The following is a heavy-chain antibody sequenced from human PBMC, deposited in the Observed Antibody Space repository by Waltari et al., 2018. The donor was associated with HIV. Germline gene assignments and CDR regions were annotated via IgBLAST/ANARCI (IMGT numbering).Heavy chain of an antibody. J-gene: IGHJ6*02. D-gene: IGHD3-22*01. CDR1: GYTFTTDD. V-gene: IGHV1-8*02. CDR2: MNPNRLNI. Sequence: QVQLVQSGAEVKKPGASVKVSCKTSGYTFTTDDMNWVRQATGQGLEWVGWMNPNRLNISLAQKCQCRITITRTTSISTAYMELRGLSVEDTAVYYCARTIVLPGSTAGWYYGLDVWGQGTMVTVSS. CDR3: ARTIVLPGSTAGWYYGLDV.